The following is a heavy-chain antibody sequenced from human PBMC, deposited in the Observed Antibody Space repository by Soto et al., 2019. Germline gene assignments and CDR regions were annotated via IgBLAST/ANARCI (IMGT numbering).Heavy chain of an antibody. D-gene: IGHD6-13*01. V-gene: IGHV3-64*01. J-gene: IGHJ4*02. CDR2: LTNNGGTT. Sequence: GGSLRLSCAASGFTLSSYWMHWVRQAPGKGLEYVSALTNNGGTTYYASSVKGRFTISRDNSKNTVYLQMGSLRAEDMAVYYCARAASSTWYLAYWGQGTLVTVSS. CDR1: GFTLSSYW. CDR3: ARAASSTWYLAY.